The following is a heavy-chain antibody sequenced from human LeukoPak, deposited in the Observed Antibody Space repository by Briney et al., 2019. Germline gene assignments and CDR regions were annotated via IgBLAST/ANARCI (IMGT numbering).Heavy chain of an antibody. CDR2: INPSGGST. CDR3: ARYAGATLAPALDY. CDR1: GYTFTSYY. J-gene: IGHJ4*02. V-gene: IGHV1-46*01. D-gene: IGHD1-26*01. Sequence: ASVKVSCKASGYTFTSYYMHWVRQAPGQGLEWMGIINPSGGSTSYAQKFQGRVTITADKSTSTAYMELSSLRSEDTAVYYCARYAGATLAPALDYWGQGTLVTVSS.